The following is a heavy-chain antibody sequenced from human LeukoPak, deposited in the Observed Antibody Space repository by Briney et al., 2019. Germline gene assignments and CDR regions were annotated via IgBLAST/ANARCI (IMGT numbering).Heavy chain of an antibody. CDR1: GFTFSSYG. Sequence: GGSLRLSCAASGFTFSSYGMHWVRQAPGQGLEWMGVINPSGGSASDAQKFQGRLTMTRDTSTSILYMELSSLRSDDTAVYYCARDLPPSSYDFWSGDDDYWGQGTLVTVSS. D-gene: IGHD3-3*01. CDR3: ARDLPPSSYDFWSGDDDY. CDR2: INPSGGSA. V-gene: IGHV1-46*01. J-gene: IGHJ4*02.